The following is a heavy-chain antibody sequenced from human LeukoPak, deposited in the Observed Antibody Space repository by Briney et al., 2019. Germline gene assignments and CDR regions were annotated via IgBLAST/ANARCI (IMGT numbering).Heavy chain of an antibody. D-gene: IGHD2-2*01. Sequence: ASVKVSCKASGYTFTSYGISWVRQAPGQGLEWMGWISAYNSNTNYAQKLQGRVTMTTDTSTSTAYMELRSLRSDDTAVYYCARVVVVPAAHPLYYYHYMDVWGKGTTVTVSS. CDR3: ARVVVVPAAHPLYYYHYMDV. V-gene: IGHV1-18*01. CDR2: ISAYNSNT. J-gene: IGHJ6*03. CDR1: GYTFTSYG.